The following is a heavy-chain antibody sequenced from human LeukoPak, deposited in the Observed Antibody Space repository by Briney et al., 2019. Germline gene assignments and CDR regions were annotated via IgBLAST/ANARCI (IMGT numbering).Heavy chain of an antibody. CDR1: GSSIRNYY. D-gene: IGHD3-22*01. CDR2: IYTSGST. J-gene: IGHJ4*02. V-gene: IGHV4-4*07. CDR3: ARESKSYDGSGYYHDC. Sequence: SETLSLTCTVSGSSIRNYYWTWIRQPAGKGLEWIGRIYTSGSTDYNPSLKSRVTMSVDTSTNQFSLKLSSVTAADTAVYYCARESKSYDGSGYYHDCWGLGTLVTVSS.